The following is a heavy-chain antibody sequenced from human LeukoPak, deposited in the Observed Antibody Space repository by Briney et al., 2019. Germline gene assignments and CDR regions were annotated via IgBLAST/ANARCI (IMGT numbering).Heavy chain of an antibody. CDR2: INHSGST. J-gene: IGHJ4*02. D-gene: IGHD1-26*01. V-gene: IGHV4-34*01. Sequence: SETLSLTCAAYGGSFSGYYWSWIRQPPGKGLECIGEINHSGSTNYNPSLKSRVTISVDTSKNQFSLKLSSVTAADTAVYYCARGVGYSGRRLFDYWGQGTLVTVSS. CDR1: GGSFSGYY. CDR3: ARGVGYSGRRLFDY.